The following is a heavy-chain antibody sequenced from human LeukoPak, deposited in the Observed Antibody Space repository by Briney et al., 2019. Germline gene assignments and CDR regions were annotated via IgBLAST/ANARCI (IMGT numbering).Heavy chain of an antibody. J-gene: IGHJ4*02. CDR3: ARGVDY. CDR2: ISGSATTI. CDR1: GFTFSTYE. Sequence: GGSLRLSCAASGFTFSTYEMNWVRQAPGKGLEWVSYISGSATTIYYADSVKGRFTISRDNAKNSLYLQMNSLRADASAVYYCARGVDYWGQGTLVTVSS. V-gene: IGHV3-48*03.